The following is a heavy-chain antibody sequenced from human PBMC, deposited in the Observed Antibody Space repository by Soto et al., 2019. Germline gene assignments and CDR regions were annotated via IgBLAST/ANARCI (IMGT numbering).Heavy chain of an antibody. CDR2: IYPGDSDT. V-gene: IGHV5-51*01. Sequence: GESLKMSCKGSGYSFTSYLIGWVRQMPGKGLEWMGIIYPGDSDTRYSPSFQGQVTISADKSISTAYLQWSSLKASDTAMYYCARLQWLQLELIDYWGQGTLVTVSS. J-gene: IGHJ4*02. CDR3: ARLQWLQLELIDY. CDR1: GYSFTSYL. D-gene: IGHD5-18*01.